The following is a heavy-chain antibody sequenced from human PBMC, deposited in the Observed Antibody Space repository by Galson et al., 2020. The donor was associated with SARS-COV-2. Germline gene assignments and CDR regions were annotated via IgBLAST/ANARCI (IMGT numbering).Heavy chain of an antibody. CDR2: TSTSGTT. CDR3: ARFAMLPTPMPEDV. D-gene: IGHD2-2*01. Sequence: SETLSLTCPVSGGSISSDNYYWSWIRQPAGKGLEWFGPTSTSGTTIYKSSLKSRLTMSVDTYKNQFSLKLSSVTAADTAIYYCARFAMLPTPMPEDVWGQGTTVTVSS. CDR1: GGSISSDNYY. J-gene: IGHJ6*02. V-gene: IGHV4-61*02.